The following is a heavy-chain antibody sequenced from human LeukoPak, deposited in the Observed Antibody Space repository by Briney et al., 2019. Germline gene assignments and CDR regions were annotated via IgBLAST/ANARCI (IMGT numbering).Heavy chain of an antibody. J-gene: IGHJ6*03. CDR3: ARDPYCSSTSCFRDYYYYMDV. Sequence: GGSLRLSCAASGFIFRTYSMNWVRQAPGKGLEWVSHISSGSSVTFYADSVKGRFTISRDNAKNSLYLQMNSLRAEDTAVYYCARDPYCSSTSCFRDYYYYMDVWGKGTTVTVSS. V-gene: IGHV3-21*05. D-gene: IGHD2-2*01. CDR1: GFIFRTYS. CDR2: ISSGSSVT.